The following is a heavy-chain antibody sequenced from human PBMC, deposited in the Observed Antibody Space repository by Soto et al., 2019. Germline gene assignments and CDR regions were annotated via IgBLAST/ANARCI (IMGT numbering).Heavy chain of an antibody. CDR2: IYFTRNT. D-gene: IGHD6-25*01. CDR3: AGQTFTIAAASYGRSNWFDP. V-gene: IGHV4-39*01. CDR1: GGSITSSRHF. Sequence: PSETVSLTCTVSGGSITSSRHFWGWVRQPPEKGLEWIGTIYFTRNTYYTPSLKSRLTMSIDTSKNEFSLRLNSVTAADTAVYYCAGQTFTIAAASYGRSNWFDPWGPGTLVTVSS. J-gene: IGHJ5*02.